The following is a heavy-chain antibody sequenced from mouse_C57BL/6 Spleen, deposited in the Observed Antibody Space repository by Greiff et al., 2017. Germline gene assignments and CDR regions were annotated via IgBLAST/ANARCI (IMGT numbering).Heavy chain of an antibody. J-gene: IGHJ2*01. CDR2: IDPGDGDT. CDR3: ARDGNGDY. Sequence: VQLQQSGPELVKPGASVKISCKASGYAFSSSWRNWLKQGPGKGLGWIGRIDPGDGDTNYNGKFKGKATRTADKSSSTAYMQLSSLTSEDSAVYFCARDGNGDYWGQGTTLTVSS. CDR1: GYAFSSSW. D-gene: IGHD2-1*01. V-gene: IGHV1-82*01.